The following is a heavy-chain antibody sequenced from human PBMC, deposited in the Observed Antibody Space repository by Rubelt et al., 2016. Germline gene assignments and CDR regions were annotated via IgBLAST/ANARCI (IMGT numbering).Heavy chain of an antibody. CDR2: ISGDGGST. CDR3: AREFNWGYAFDI. D-gene: IGHD7-27*01. CDR1: GFTFDDYA. J-gene: IGHJ3*02. V-gene: IGHV3-43*02. Sequence: EVQLVESGGGLVQPGGSLRLSCAASGFTFDDYAMHWVRQAPGKGLEWVSLISGDGGSTYYADSVKGRFTISRDNSKKTLYLQMNSLRAEDTAVYYCAREFNWGYAFDIWGQGTMVTVSS.